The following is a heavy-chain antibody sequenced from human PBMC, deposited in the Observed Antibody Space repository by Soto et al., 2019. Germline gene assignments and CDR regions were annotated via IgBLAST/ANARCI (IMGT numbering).Heavy chain of an antibody. CDR3: ARDRAPYGGNSYYYYGMDV. Sequence: GGSLRLSCAASGFTFSSYARHWVRQAPGKGLEWVAVISYDGSNKYYADSVKGRFTISRDNSKNTLYLQMNSLRAEDTAVYYCARDRAPYGGNSYYYYGMDVWGQGTTVTVS. D-gene: IGHD2-21*02. CDR2: ISYDGSNK. CDR1: GFTFSSYA. J-gene: IGHJ6*02. V-gene: IGHV3-30-3*01.